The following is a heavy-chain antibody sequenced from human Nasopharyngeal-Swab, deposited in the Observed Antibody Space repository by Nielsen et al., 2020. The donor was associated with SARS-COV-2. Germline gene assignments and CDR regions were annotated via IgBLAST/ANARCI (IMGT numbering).Heavy chain of an antibody. CDR2: IYYSGST. Sequence: WIRQPPGKGLEWIGSIYYSGSTYYNPSLKSRVTISVDKSKNQFSLKLSSVTAADTAVYYCARGLGKQITIFEVVIAYNWFDPWGQGTLVTVSS. CDR3: ARGLGKQITIFEVVIAYNWFDP. J-gene: IGHJ5*02. D-gene: IGHD3-3*01. V-gene: IGHV4-39*07.